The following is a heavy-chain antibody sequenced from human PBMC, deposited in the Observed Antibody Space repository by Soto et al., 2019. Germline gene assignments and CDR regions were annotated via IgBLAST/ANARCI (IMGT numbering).Heavy chain of an antibody. D-gene: IGHD2-21*02. J-gene: IGHJ5*02. CDR2: ITSDGKSK. CDR1: GFNFSNHW. Sequence: RGSLSPSCAASGFNFSNHWILWVRQRPSERLVWVSRITSDGKSKAYAESVKGRFAISRDNAKNTLYLQMNGLTAEDTAVYYCARESGDWPLNWFDPWGQGTLVTVSS. CDR3: ARESGDWPLNWFDP. V-gene: IGHV3-74*01.